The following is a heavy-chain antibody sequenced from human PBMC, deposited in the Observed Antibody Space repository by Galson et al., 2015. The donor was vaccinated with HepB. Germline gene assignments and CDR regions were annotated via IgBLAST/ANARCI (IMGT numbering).Heavy chain of an antibody. J-gene: IGHJ4*02. CDR3: AHSRFAHHYYGSGSYLFDY. CDR2: IYWDDDK. CDR1: GFSLSTSGVG. D-gene: IGHD3-10*01. Sequence: PALVKPPQTLTLTCTFSGFSLSTSGVGVGWIRQPPGKALEWLALIYWDDDKRYSPSLKSRLTITKDTSKNQVVLTMTNMDPVDTATYYCAHSRFAHHYYGSGSYLFDYWGQGTLVTVSS. V-gene: IGHV2-5*02.